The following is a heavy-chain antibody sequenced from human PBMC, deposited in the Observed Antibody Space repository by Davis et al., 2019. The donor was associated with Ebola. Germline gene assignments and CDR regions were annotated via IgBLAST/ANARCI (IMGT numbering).Heavy chain of an antibody. CDR1: GFTFSSYE. Sequence: PGGSLRLSCTASGFTFSSYELNWVRQAPGKGLEWVSYVSGSGVNVHYAGSVEGRFTISRDDSKNTAYLQMNSLKTEDTAVYYCTGTLIAAAGRGDYWGQGTLVTVSS. CDR3: TGTLIAAAGRGDY. V-gene: IGHV3-48*03. J-gene: IGHJ4*02. CDR2: VSGSGVNV. D-gene: IGHD6-13*01.